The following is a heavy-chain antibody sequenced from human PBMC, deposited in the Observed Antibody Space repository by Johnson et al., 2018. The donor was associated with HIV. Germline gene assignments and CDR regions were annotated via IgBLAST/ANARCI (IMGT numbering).Heavy chain of an antibody. V-gene: IGHV3-30*18. CDR3: AKDREIHSSGWYKGSAFDI. J-gene: IGHJ3*02. CDR1: GFTFSSYG. Sequence: QVQLVESGGGVVQPGRSLRLSCAASGFTFSSYGMHWVRQAPGKGLEWVAVISYDGSNKYYADSVKGRFTISRDNSKNTLYLQMNSLRAEDTAVYYCAKDREIHSSGWYKGSAFDIWGQGTMVTVSS. CDR2: ISYDGSNK. D-gene: IGHD6-19*01.